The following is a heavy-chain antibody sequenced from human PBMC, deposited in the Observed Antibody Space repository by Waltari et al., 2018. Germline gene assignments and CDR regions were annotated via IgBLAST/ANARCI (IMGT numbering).Heavy chain of an antibody. J-gene: IGHJ4*02. V-gene: IGHV3-7*01. CDR1: GFPFSSYW. CDR2: IKQEGSEK. Sequence: EVQMVESGGGLVQPGGSLRLSCAASGFPFSSYWMPWVRQAPGKGLEWVDNIKQEGSEKYYVDAVKGRFTIARDNAKKLLYLQMNSLRAEDTAVYYCARDWGSGYSYWGQGTLVTVSS. D-gene: IGHD3-22*01. CDR3: ARDWGSGYSY.